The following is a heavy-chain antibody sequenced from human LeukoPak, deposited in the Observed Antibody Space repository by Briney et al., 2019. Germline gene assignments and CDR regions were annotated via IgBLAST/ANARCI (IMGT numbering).Heavy chain of an antibody. CDR3: AMILVAAAWAFDY. CDR2: VNPNSGGT. V-gene: IGHV1-2*02. Sequence: ASVKVSCKASGYTFTDYYIHWVRQAPGQGLEWMGWVNPNSGGTNYAQRLQGRVTMTRDTSISTAYMELSSLTSDDTAVYYCAMILVAAAWAFDYWGQGTLVTVSS. CDR1: GYTFTDYY. D-gene: IGHD6-13*01. J-gene: IGHJ4*02.